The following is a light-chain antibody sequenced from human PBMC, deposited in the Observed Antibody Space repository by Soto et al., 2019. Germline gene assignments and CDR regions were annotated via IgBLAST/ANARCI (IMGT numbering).Light chain of an antibody. J-gene: IGKJ5*01. Sequence: EIVMMQSPATLSVSPGDRATLSCRAGQSVSSNLAWYQQKPGQAPRLLIYGASTRATGIPARFSGSGSGTEFTLTISSLQSEDFAVYYCQRYNAWPITFGQGTRLDIK. V-gene: IGKV3-15*01. CDR2: GAS. CDR1: QSVSSN. CDR3: QRYNAWPIT.